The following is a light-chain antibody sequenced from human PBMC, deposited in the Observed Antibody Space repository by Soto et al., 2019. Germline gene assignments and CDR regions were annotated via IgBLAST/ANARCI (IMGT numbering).Light chain of an antibody. V-gene: IGKV1-39*01. CDR3: QQSYSTRPT. CDR1: QSISSY. Sequence: DIPMTQSPSSLSASVGDRVTITCRASQSISSYLNWYQQKPGKAPKLLIYAASSLQSGVPSRFSGSGSGTDFTLTISSLQPEDFATYYCQQSYSTRPTFGGGTKVEIK. J-gene: IGKJ4*01. CDR2: AAS.